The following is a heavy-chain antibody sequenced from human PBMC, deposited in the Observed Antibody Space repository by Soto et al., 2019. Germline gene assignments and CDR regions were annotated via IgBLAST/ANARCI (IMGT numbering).Heavy chain of an antibody. CDR3: ARDRGSYALDY. CDR2: ISAYNGNT. CDR1: GYTFTSYG. J-gene: IGHJ4*02. V-gene: IGHV1-18*01. Sequence: QVQLVQSGAEVKKPGASVKVSCKASGYTFTSYGISWVRQAPGQGPAWMGWISAYNGNTNYAQKLQGRVTMTTDTSTRTADMELRSLRSDDTAVDYCARDRGSYALDYWGQGTLVTVSS. D-gene: IGHD1-26*01.